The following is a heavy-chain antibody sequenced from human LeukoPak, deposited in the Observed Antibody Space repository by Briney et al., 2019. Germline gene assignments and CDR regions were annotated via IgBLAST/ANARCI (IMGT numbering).Heavy chain of an antibody. D-gene: IGHD3-10*01. CDR1: GFTVSSNY. Sequence: GGSLRLSCAASGFTVSSNYMSWVRQAPGKGLEWVSVIYSGGSTYYADSVKGRFTISRDNSKNTLYLQMNSLRAEDTAVYYCARGRGVKTLRITPFDYWGQGTLVTVSS. J-gene: IGHJ4*02. CDR3: ARGRGVKTLRITPFDY. CDR2: IYSGGST. V-gene: IGHV3-53*01.